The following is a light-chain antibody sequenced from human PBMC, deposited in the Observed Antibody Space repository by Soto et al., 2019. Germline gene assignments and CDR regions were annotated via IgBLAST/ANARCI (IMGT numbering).Light chain of an antibody. CDR2: KAS. CDR3: QQYNSYST. CDR1: QSISSW. Sequence: DIQMTQSPSTLSASVGDRVTITCRASQSISSWLAWYQQKPGKAPKLLIYKASSVESGVPSRFSGSGSGTEIPLTISSLQPDDFATYYSQQYNSYSTFGQGTKVEIK. V-gene: IGKV1-5*03. J-gene: IGKJ1*01.